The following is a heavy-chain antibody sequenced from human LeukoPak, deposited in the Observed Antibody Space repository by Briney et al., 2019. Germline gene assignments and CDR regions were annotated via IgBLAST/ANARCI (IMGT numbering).Heavy chain of an antibody. CDR2: IYTSGST. CDR1: GGSISSYY. J-gene: IGHJ5*02. CDR3: ARDHDDSQTNWFDP. V-gene: IGHV4-4*07. Sequence: SETLSLTCTVSGGSISSYYWSWIRQPAGKGLEWIGRIYTSGSTNYNPSLKSRVTMSVDASKNQFSLKLSSVTAADTPVYYCARDHDDSQTNWFDPWGQGTLVTVSS. D-gene: IGHD3-22*01.